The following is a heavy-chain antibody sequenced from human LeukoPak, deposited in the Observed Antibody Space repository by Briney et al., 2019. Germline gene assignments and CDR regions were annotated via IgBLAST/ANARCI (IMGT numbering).Heavy chain of an antibody. D-gene: IGHD3-3*01. CDR3: ARGWRGGILRFLEWSLFDP. CDR1: GFTFSNAW. CDR2: IKSRTDGGTT. Sequence: GGSLRLSCAASGFTFSNAWMSWVRQAPGKGLEWVGRIKSRTDGGTTDYAAPVKGRFTISRDDSKNTLYLQMNSLRAEDTAVYYCARGWRGGILRFLEWSLFDPWGQGTLVTVSS. V-gene: IGHV3-15*01. J-gene: IGHJ5*02.